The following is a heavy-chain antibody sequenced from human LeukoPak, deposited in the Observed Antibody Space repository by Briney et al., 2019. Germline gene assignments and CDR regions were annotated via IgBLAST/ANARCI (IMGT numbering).Heavy chain of an antibody. J-gene: IGHJ4*02. Sequence: GGSLRLSCAASGFTFSSYGMHWVRQAPGKGLEWVAFIRYDGSNKYYADSVKGRLTISRDNSKNTLYLQMNSLRAEDTAVYYCAKSDTAMVPGYYWGQGTLVTVSS. CDR3: AKSDTAMVPGYY. CDR1: GFTFSSYG. CDR2: IRYDGSNK. V-gene: IGHV3-30*02. D-gene: IGHD5-18*01.